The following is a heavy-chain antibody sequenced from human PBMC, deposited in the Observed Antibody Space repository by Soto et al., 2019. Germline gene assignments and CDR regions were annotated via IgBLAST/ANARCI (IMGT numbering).Heavy chain of an antibody. J-gene: IGHJ3*02. CDR2: INPNSGGT. CDR3: ARGTYYDILTGSRGTDAFDI. V-gene: IGHV1-2*04. CDR1: GYTLTALS. Sequence: ASVKVSCKVSGYTLTALSMHWVRQAPGQGLEWMGWINPNSGGTNYAQKFQGWVTMTRDTSISTAYMELSRLRSDDTAVYYCARGTYYDILTGSRGTDAFDIWGQGTMVTVSS. D-gene: IGHD3-9*01.